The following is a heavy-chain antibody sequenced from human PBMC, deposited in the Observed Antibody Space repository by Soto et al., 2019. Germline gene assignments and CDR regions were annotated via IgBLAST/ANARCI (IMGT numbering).Heavy chain of an antibody. J-gene: IGHJ3*02. CDR1: GDSVSSNSAA. CDR3: ATVLYTAVAGSRVAFDI. V-gene: IGHV6-1*01. CDR2: TYYRSKWYN. Sequence: PSQTLSLTCAISGDSVSSNSAAWNWIRQSPSRGLEWLGRTYYRSKWYNDYAVSVKSRITINPDTSKNQFSLQLNSVTPEDTAVYYCATVLYTAVAGSRVAFDIWGQGTMVTVSS. D-gene: IGHD6-19*01.